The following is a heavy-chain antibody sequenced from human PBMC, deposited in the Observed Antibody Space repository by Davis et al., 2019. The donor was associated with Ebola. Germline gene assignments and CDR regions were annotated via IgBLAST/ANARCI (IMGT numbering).Heavy chain of an antibody. CDR2: ISGSGGST. Sequence: AGSLRLSCAASGFTFSSYAMSWVRQAPGKGLEWVSAISGSGGSTYYADSVKGRFTISRDNAKNSLYLQMNSLRAEDTAVYYCARSPLYYYDSSGYLAYWGQGTLVTVSS. CDR1: GFTFSSYA. D-gene: IGHD3-22*01. CDR3: ARSPLYYYDSSGYLAY. V-gene: IGHV3-23*01. J-gene: IGHJ4*02.